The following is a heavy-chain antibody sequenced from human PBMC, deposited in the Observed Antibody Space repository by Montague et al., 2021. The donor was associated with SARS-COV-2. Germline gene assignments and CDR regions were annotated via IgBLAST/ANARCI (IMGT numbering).Heavy chain of an antibody. CDR3: AGAHGSDCLPWFDS. CDR2: INHSGNT. Sequence: SETLSLTCTVSGCSVSTYYWSWIRQPPGKGLEWIAEINHSGNTDYNSSLKSRVTISVSTSNSQFSLRLTSVTAADTAVYYCAGAHGSDCLPWFDSWGQGTLVTVSS. CDR1: GCSVSTYY. J-gene: IGHJ5*01. D-gene: IGHD2-21*01. V-gene: IGHV4-59*02.